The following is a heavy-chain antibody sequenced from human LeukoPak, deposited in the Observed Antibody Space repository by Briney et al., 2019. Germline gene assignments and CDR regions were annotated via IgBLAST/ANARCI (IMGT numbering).Heavy chain of an antibody. CDR1: GYTFTGYY. CDR2: INTNTGNP. CDR3: ARDYRFLDV. J-gene: IGHJ6*04. V-gene: IGHV7-4-1*02. D-gene: IGHD2/OR15-2a*01. Sequence: ASVKVSCKASGYTFTGYYMHWVRQAPGQGLEWMGWINTNTGNPTYAQGFTGRFVFSLDTSVSTAYLQISSLKAEDTAVYYCARDYRFLDVWGKGTTVTVSS.